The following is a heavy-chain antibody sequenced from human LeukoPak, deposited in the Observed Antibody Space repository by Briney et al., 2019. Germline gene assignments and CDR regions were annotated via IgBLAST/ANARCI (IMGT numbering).Heavy chain of an antibody. CDR1: GFTFSSYI. J-gene: IGHJ4*02. V-gene: IGHV3-74*01. CDR3: ARDSDGYNF. Sequence: GGSLLLSCAASGFTFSSYIMHWVRPVPGKGLVWVSRIDNDGSTTRYAESVKGRFTISRDNAKNTLYLQMSSLRVEDAAVYYCARDSDGYNFWGQGTLVTVSS. CDR2: IDNDGSTT. D-gene: IGHD5-24*01.